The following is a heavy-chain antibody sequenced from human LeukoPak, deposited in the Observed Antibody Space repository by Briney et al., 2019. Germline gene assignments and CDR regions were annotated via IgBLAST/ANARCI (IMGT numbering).Heavy chain of an antibody. D-gene: IGHD4-23*01. CDR3: ARESGGNFDY. V-gene: IGHV4-59*01. J-gene: IGHJ4*02. CDR2: IYYSGST. CDR1: GGSISSYY. Sequence: SETLSLTCTVSGGSISSYYWSWIRQPPGKGLEWIGYIYYSGSTNYNPSLKSRVTISVDTSKNQFSLKLSSVTAADTAVYYCARESGGNFDYWGQGTLVTVSS.